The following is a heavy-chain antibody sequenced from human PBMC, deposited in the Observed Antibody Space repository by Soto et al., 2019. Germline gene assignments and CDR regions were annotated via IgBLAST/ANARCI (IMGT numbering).Heavy chain of an antibody. J-gene: IGHJ6*02. CDR3: AKDIKSGYYYDSSGYARPIYGMDV. D-gene: IGHD3-22*01. Sequence: PGGSLRLSCAASGVTFDDYTMRWVRQAPGKGLEWASLISWDGGSTYYADSVKGRFTISRDNSKNSLYLQMNSLRTGDTALYYCAKDIKSGYYYDSSGYARPIYGMDVWGQGTTVTVSS. CDR2: ISWDGGST. CDR1: GVTFDDYT. V-gene: IGHV3-43*01.